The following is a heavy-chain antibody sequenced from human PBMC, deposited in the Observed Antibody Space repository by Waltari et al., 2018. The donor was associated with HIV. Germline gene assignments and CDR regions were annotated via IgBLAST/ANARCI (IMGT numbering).Heavy chain of an antibody. CDR2: INSGNGNT. D-gene: IGHD1-26*01. CDR1: GYTFIRHD. Sequence: QVQLVQSGAEVQKPGASMKVSCKASGYTFIRHDMHWVRQATGQRLEWMGWINSGNGNTEYSQKFQGRVTITRDKSASTVYLELSSLRFEDSAVYHCARCPIVGDTTPRNYYYQYMDVWGKGTTVTVSS. J-gene: IGHJ6*03. V-gene: IGHV1-3*04. CDR3: ARCPIVGDTTPRNYYYQYMDV.